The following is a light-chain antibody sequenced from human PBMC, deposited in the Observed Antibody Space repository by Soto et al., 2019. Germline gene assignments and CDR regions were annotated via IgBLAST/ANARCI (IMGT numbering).Light chain of an antibody. Sequence: QSALTQPVSVSGSPGQSITISCTGTSSDIGSFGTVSWYQQHPGKVPKLMIYEVNNRPSGISNRFSASKSGNTASLTISGLQAEDEADYYCSSETSSKTLLFGGGTKLTVL. CDR2: EVN. CDR3: SSETSSKTLL. J-gene: IGLJ2*01. V-gene: IGLV2-14*01. CDR1: SSDIGSFGT.